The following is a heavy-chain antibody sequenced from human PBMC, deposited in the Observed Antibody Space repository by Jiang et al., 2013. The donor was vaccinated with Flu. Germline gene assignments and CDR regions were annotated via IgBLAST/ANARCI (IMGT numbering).Heavy chain of an antibody. J-gene: IGHJ3*02. CDR1: GFTFSSYE. CDR3: ARDDKQWLAFDI. D-gene: IGHD6-19*01. CDR2: ISSSGSTI. Sequence: SGGGLVQPGGSLRLSCAASGFTFSSYEMNWVRQAPGKGLEWVSYISSSGSTIYYADSVKGRFTISRDNAKNSLYLQMNSLRAEDTAVYYCARDDKQWLAFDIWGQGTMVTVSS. V-gene: IGHV3-48*03.